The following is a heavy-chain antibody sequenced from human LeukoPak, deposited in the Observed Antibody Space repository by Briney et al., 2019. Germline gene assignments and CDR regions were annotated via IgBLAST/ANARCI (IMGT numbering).Heavy chain of an antibody. CDR3: AKDLHIVVVIANFDY. J-gene: IGHJ4*02. CDR1: GFTFSSYA. V-gene: IGHV3-23*01. D-gene: IGHD2-21*01. Sequence: GGSLRLSCAASGFTFSSYAMSWVRQAPGKGLEWVSAISGSGGSTYYADSVKGRFTIPRDNSKNTLYLQMNSLIAEDTAVYYCAKDLHIVVVIANFDYWGQGTLVTVSS. CDR2: ISGSGGST.